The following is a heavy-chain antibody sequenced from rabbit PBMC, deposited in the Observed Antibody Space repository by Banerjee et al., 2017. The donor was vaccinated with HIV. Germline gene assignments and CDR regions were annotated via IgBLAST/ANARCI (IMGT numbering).Heavy chain of an antibody. J-gene: IGHJ4*01. CDR3: ARDLAGVIGWNFNL. Sequence: QEQLEESGGDLVQPEGSLTLTCTASGFDFSSSYYMSWVRQAPGKGLEWIGSIYAGGGVTYYATWVNGRFTISGSTSLNTVDLKMTSLTAADTATYFCARDLAGVIGWNFNLGGQGTLVTVS. V-gene: IGHV1S43*01. D-gene: IGHD4-1*01. CDR1: GFDFSSSYY. CDR2: IYAGGGVT.